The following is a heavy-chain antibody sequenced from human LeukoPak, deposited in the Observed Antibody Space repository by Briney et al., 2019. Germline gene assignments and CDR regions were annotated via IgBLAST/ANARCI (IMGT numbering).Heavy chain of an antibody. CDR3: ASQNYYGSGGYYNAAPN. D-gene: IGHD3-10*01. V-gene: IGHV4-31*03. CDR2: IYYSGST. J-gene: IGHJ4*02. Sequence: PSQTLSLTCTVSGGSISSGDYYWSWIRQHPGKGLEWIGYIYYSGSTYYNPSLRSRVTISVDTSKNQFSLKLSSVTAADTAVYYCASQNYYGSGGYYNAAPNWGQGALVTVSS. CDR1: GGSISSGDYY.